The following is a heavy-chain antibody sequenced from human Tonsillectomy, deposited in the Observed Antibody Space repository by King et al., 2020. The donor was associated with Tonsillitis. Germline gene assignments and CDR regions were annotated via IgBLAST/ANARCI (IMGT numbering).Heavy chain of an antibody. CDR3: AREGARYCSGGSCYLDY. D-gene: IGHD2-15*01. V-gene: IGHV3-7*01. CDR1: GFTFSSYC. J-gene: IGHJ4*02. Sequence: VQLVESGGGLVQPGGSLRLSCAPSGFTFSSYCMSWVRRAPRKGLEWVANIKQDGSEKYYVASVKGRFTISRENAKNSLYLQMNSLRAEDTAGYYCAREGARYCSGGSCYLDYWGQGTLVTVSS. CDR2: IKQDGSEK.